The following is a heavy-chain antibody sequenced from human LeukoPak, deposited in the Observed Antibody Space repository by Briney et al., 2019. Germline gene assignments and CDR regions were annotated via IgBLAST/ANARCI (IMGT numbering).Heavy chain of an antibody. CDR3: TTRLRFLEWLGPRGDY. V-gene: IGHV3-15*07. Sequence: GVSLRLSCAASGFTFSNAWMNWDRQAPGKGLEWVGRIKSKTDGGTTDYAAPVKGRFTISRDDSKNTLYLQMNSLKTEDTAVYYCTTRLRFLEWLGPRGDYWGQGTLVTVSS. J-gene: IGHJ4*02. D-gene: IGHD3-3*01. CDR2: IKSKTDGGTT. CDR1: GFTFSNAW.